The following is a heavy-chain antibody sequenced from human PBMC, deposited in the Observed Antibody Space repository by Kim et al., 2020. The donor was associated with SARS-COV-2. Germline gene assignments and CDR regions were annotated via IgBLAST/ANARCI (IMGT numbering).Heavy chain of an antibody. CDR1: GGTFSSYT. CDR3: ARAPDYGDYFFDY. D-gene: IGHD4-17*01. Sequence: SVKVSCKASGGTFSSYTISWVRQAPGQGLEWMGRIIPILGIANYAQKFQGRVTITADKSTSTAYMELSSLRSEDTAVYYCARAPDYGDYFFDYWGQGTLVTVSS. V-gene: IGHV1-69*02. CDR2: IIPILGIA. J-gene: IGHJ4*02.